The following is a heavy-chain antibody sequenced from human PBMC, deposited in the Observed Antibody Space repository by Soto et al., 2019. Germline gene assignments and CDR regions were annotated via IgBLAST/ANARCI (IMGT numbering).Heavy chain of an antibody. V-gene: IGHV3-49*03. Sequence: PGGSLRLSCTACRFTFCDYAMSGFRQALYKGLEWVGFIRSKAYGGTTEYAASVKGSFTISRDDSKSIAYLQMKSLKTEDTAVYYCTRDSLWHYDILRAYYYGMDVWGQGTTVTVSS. CDR2: IRSKAYGGTT. D-gene: IGHD3-22*01. J-gene: IGHJ6*02. CDR1: RFTFCDYA. CDR3: TRDSLWHYDILRAYYYGMDV.